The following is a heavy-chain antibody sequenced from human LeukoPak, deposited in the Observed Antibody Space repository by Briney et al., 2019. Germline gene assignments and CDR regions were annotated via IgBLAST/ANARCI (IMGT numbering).Heavy chain of an antibody. Sequence: ASVKVSCKASGYTFTGHFIHWVRQAPGQGLEWMGWINPKSGGTNYAQKFQGWVTMTRDTSISTAYMELSRLRSDDTAVYYCARLWFGVKTFDYWGQGTLVTVSS. D-gene: IGHD3-10*01. J-gene: IGHJ4*02. CDR3: ARLWFGVKTFDY. V-gene: IGHV1-2*04. CDR2: INPKSGGT. CDR1: GYTFTGHF.